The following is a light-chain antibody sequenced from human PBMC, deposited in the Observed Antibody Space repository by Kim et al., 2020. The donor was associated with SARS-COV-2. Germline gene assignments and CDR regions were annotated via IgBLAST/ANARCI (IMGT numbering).Light chain of an antibody. CDR3: QSYDSSNVV. Sequence: GKTVTISCTRSSGSIAINYVQCYQQRPGSAPTTVIYEYNQRPSGVPDRFSGSIDSSSNSASLTISGLKTEDEADYYCQSYDSSNVVFGGGTQLTVL. J-gene: IGLJ2*01. V-gene: IGLV6-57*03. CDR1: SGSIAINY. CDR2: EYN.